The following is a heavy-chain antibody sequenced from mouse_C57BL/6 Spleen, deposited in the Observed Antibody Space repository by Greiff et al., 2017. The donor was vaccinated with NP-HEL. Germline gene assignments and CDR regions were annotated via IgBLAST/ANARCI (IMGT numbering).Heavy chain of an antibody. J-gene: IGHJ3*01. V-gene: IGHV3-1*01. CDR1: GYSITSGYD. Sequence: EVQGVESGPGMVKPSQSLSLTCTVTGYSITSGYDWHWIRHFPGNKLEWMGYISYSGSTNYNPSLKSRISITHDTSKNHFFLKLNSVTTEDTATYYCARAYDGYLFAYWGQGTLVTVSA. CDR2: ISYSGST. CDR3: ARAYDGYLFAY. D-gene: IGHD2-3*01.